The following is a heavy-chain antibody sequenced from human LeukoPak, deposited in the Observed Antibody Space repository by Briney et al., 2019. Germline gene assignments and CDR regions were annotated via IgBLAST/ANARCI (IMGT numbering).Heavy chain of an antibody. CDR3: ARGAGGNFGYFDY. D-gene: IGHD4-23*01. J-gene: IGHJ4*02. CDR2: IIPIFGTA. V-gene: IGHV1-69*05. CDR1: GGTFISYA. Sequence: SVKVSCKASGGTFISYAISWVRQAPGQGLEWMGGIIPIFGTANYAQKFQGRVTITTDESTSTAYMELSSLRSEDTAVYYCARGAGGNFGYFDYWGQGTLVTVSS.